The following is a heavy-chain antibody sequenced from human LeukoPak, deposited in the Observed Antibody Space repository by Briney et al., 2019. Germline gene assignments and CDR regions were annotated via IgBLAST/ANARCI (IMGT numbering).Heavy chain of an antibody. Sequence: ASVKVSCKASGYTFTSYDISWVRQAPGQRLEWMGWINAGNGNTKYSQKFQDRVTITRDTSASTAYMELSSLRSEDTAVYYCARGFTMIVVPFDYWGQGTLVTVSS. V-gene: IGHV1-3*01. CDR2: INAGNGNT. J-gene: IGHJ4*02. CDR1: GYTFTSYD. CDR3: ARGFTMIVVPFDY. D-gene: IGHD3-22*01.